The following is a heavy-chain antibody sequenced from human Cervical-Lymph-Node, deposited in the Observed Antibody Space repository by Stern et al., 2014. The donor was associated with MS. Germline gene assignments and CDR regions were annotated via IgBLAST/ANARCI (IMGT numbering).Heavy chain of an antibody. D-gene: IGHD2-2*01. CDR2: IFPDDADS. CDR1: GYNFGDYW. Sequence: EDQLVESGAEVKKPGESLKISCKGSGYNFGDYWIGWVRQKPGKGLELEGTIFPDDADSRYSPSFEGQVTISTDESISTAFLQSSSLKASDTGIYYCARHQPAATFAMDVWGQGTTVIVSS. CDR3: ARHQPAATFAMDV. J-gene: IGHJ6*02. V-gene: IGHV5-51*01.